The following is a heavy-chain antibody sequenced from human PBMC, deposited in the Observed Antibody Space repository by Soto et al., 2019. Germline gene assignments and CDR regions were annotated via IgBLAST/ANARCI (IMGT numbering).Heavy chain of an antibody. Sequence: QVQLVQSGAEVKKPGASVKVSCKVSGYTLTALSMHWVRQAPGKGLEWMGGFDPEDGESIDAQKYQGRVNMTQDTCKDTAYIKLNRLISEDTAGYCCATDFHHDPSTHSGSYYGGADWYDAWGQGTLVTVSS. D-gene: IGHD1-26*01. CDR3: ATDFHHDPSTHSGSYYGGADWYDA. CDR1: GYTLTALS. CDR2: FDPEDGES. V-gene: IGHV1-24*01. J-gene: IGHJ5*02.